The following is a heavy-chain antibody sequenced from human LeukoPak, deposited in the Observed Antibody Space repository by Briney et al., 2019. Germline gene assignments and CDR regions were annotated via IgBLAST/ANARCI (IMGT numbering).Heavy chain of an antibody. Sequence: GASVKVSCKAFRYTFTSYGISWVRQAPGQGLEWMGWISAYNGNTNYAQKLQGRVTMTTDTSTSTAYMELRSLRSDDTAVYYCAREGSITMVRGVINYWGQGTLVTVSS. J-gene: IGHJ4*02. D-gene: IGHD3-10*01. V-gene: IGHV1-18*01. CDR3: AREGSITMVRGVINY. CDR1: RYTFTSYG. CDR2: ISAYNGNT.